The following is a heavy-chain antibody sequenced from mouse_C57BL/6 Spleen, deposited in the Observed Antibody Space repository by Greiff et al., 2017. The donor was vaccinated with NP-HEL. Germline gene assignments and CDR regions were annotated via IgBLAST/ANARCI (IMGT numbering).Heavy chain of an antibody. CDR3: TTGDYYGSSFPFAY. CDR1: GFNIKDDY. CDR2: IDPENGDT. J-gene: IGHJ3*01. Sequence: VQLKQSGAELVRPGASVKLSCTASGFNIKDDYMHWVKQRPEQGLEWIGWIDPENGDTEYASKFQGKATIPADPSSNTAYLQLSSLTFEDTAVYYCTTGDYYGSSFPFAYWGQGTLVTVSA. D-gene: IGHD1-1*01. V-gene: IGHV14-4*01.